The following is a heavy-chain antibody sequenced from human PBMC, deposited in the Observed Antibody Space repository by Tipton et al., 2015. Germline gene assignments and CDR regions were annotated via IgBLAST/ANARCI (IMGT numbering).Heavy chain of an antibody. D-gene: IGHD6-6*01. CDR2: IYYSGRT. CDR3: ARDLGQQLVGPYYFHYAMDV. J-gene: IGHJ6*02. V-gene: IGHV4-38-2*02. Sequence: TLSLTCAVSAYSISSDYYWGWIRQPPGKGLEWIGSIYYSGRTYYNPSLKSRATISVDTSKDQFSLKLSSVTAADTAVYYCARDLGQQLVGPYYFHYAMDVWGQGTSVTVSS. CDR1: AYSISSDYY.